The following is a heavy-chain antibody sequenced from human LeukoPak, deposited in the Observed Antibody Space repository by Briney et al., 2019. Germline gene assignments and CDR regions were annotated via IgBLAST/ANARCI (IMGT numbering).Heavy chain of an antibody. D-gene: IGHD3-22*01. CDR3: ASYFYDSSGYYFRFDY. CDR2: INHSGST. Sequence: SETLSLTCAVYGGSFSGYYWSWIRQPPGKGLEWIGEINHSGSTNYNPSLKSRVTISVDTSKNQFSLKLSSVTAADTAVYYCASYFYDSSGYYFRFDYWGQGTLVTVSS. J-gene: IGHJ4*02. CDR1: GGSFSGYY. V-gene: IGHV4-34*01.